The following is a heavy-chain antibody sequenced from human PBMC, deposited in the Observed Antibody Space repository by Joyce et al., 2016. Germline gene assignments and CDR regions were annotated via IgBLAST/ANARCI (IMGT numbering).Heavy chain of an antibody. CDR1: GYSFTSHW. J-gene: IGHJ5*02. D-gene: IGHD3-10*02. CDR2: SDPRDSYT. V-gene: IGHV5-10-1*03. Sequence: EVQLVQSGAEVTKTGESLRISCKGSGYSFTSHWISWVRQMPGKGLEWMGRSDPRDSYTDYSPSFEGHVTISVDKTISAAYLQWSSLRASDTAIYYCARHVTDWFDPWGQGTLVTVSS. CDR3: ARHVTDWFDP.